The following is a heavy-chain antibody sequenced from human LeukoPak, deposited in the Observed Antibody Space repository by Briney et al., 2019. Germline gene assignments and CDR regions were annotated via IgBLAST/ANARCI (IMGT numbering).Heavy chain of an antibody. CDR1: GGSISSSSYY. Sequence: PSETLSLTCTASGGSISSSSYYWGWIRQPPGKGLEWIGSIYYSGSTYYNPSLKSRVTISVDTSKNQFSLKLSSVTAADTAVYYCAGAVTTSYMDVWGKGTTVTVSS. J-gene: IGHJ6*03. D-gene: IGHD4-17*01. CDR3: AGAVTTSYMDV. V-gene: IGHV4-39*01. CDR2: IYYSGST.